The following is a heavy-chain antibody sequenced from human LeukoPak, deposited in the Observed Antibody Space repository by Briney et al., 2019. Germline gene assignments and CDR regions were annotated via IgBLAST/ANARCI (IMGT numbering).Heavy chain of an antibody. J-gene: IGHJ6*03. D-gene: IGHD4-23*01. Sequence: GGSLRLSCAASGFTFSSYGMHWVRQAPGKGLEWVAVIWYDGSNEYYADSVKGRFTISRDNSKNTLYLQMNSLRAEDTAVYYCAKEGDNSGDYYYMDVWGKGTTVTVSS. CDR1: GFTFSSYG. CDR3: AKEGDNSGDYYYMDV. V-gene: IGHV3-33*06. CDR2: IWYDGSNE.